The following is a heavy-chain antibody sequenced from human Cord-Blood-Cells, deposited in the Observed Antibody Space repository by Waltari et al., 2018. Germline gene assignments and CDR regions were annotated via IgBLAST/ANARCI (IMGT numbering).Heavy chain of an antibody. CDR1: GYTYPSYG. V-gene: IGHV1-18*04. J-gene: IGHJ4*02. Sequence: QVQLVQSGAEVKKPGASVKVSCKASGYTYPSYGIRWARQAPGQGLEWMGWISAYNGNTNYAQKLQGRVTMTTDTSTSTAYMGLRSLRSDDTAVYYCARCMTGGWELLFDYWGQGTLVTVSS. CDR3: ARCMTGGWELLFDY. CDR2: ISAYNGNT. D-gene: IGHD1-26*01.